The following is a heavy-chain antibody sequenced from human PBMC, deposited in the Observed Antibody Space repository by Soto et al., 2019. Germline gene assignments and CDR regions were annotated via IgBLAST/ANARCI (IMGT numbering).Heavy chain of an antibody. D-gene: IGHD3-10*01. CDR3: ARAPGGPGIIWYRFGRYFDY. Sequence: SETLSLTCTVSGGSVSSGSYYWSWIRQPPGKGLEWIGEISHSGSTNYNPSLKSRVTISVDTSKNQFSLKLSSVTAADTAVYYCARAPGGPGIIWYRFGRYFDYWGQGTLVTVSA. J-gene: IGHJ4*02. V-gene: IGHV4-61*01. CDR2: ISHSGST. CDR1: GGSVSSGSYY.